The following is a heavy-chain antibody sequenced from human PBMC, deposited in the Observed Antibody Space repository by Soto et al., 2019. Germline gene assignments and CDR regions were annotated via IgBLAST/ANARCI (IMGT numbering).Heavy chain of an antibody. V-gene: IGHV3-23*01. J-gene: IGHJ4*02. CDR2: ISARGGSS. CDR1: GFSFSPYA. CDR3: AKGSIEYSASVDN. D-gene: IGHD5-12*01. Sequence: DVQLLESGGGLVQPGGSLRLSCAASGFSFSPYAMVWVRQAPGKGLEWVAVISARGGSSYFADSVKGRFTLSRDNSKNVLSLEMNSLRAEDTAIYFCAKGSIEYSASVDNWGQGTLVVVSS.